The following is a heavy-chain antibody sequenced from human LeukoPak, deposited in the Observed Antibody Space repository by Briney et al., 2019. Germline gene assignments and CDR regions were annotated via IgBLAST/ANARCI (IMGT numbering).Heavy chain of an antibody. V-gene: IGHV1-58*01. J-gene: IGHJ3*02. CDR3: ARGRDDYGDYLTGGAFDI. CDR2: IVVGSGKT. Sequence: SVKVSCKASGFTFTGSAVQWVRQARGQRLEWIGWIVVGSGKTNYAQKFQERVTITRDMSTSIAYMELSSLRSEDTAVYYCARGRDDYGDYLTGGAFDIWGQGTMVTVSS. D-gene: IGHD4-17*01. CDR1: GFTFTGSA.